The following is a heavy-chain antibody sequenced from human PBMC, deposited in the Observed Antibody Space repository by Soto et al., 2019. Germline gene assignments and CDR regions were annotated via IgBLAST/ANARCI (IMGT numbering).Heavy chain of an antibody. CDR2: IIPISGTT. V-gene: IGHV1-69*01. J-gene: IGHJ6*02. Sequence: QVQLLQSGAEVKKPGSSVKVSCKASGDVFRSYGINWVRQAPGQGLEWMGGIIPISGTTNYAQKFQGRVGSTADESTDTVYMELRRLRSEDTAVYFCARVRCFNGLCHTADYGMDVWGQGTTVTVSS. CDR1: GDVFRSYG. CDR3: ARVRCFNGLCHTADYGMDV. D-gene: IGHD2-8*01.